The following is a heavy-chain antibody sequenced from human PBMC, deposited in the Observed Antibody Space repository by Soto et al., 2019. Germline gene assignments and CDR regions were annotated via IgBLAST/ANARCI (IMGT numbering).Heavy chain of an antibody. J-gene: IGHJ4*02. Sequence: QLQLQESGSGLVKPSQTLSLTCAVSGGSISSGGYSWSWIRQPPGKGLEWIGYIYHSGSTYYNPSLKSRATISVDRSKNQFSLKLSSVTAADTAVYYCARVQYSSGPSHFDYWGQGTLVTVSS. CDR2: IYHSGST. CDR3: ARVQYSSGPSHFDY. V-gene: IGHV4-30-2*01. CDR1: GGSISSGGYS. D-gene: IGHD6-19*01.